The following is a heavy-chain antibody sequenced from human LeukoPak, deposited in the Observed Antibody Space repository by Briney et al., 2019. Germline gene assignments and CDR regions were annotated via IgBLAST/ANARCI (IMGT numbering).Heavy chain of an antibody. CDR1: GGTFSSYA. Sequence: SVKVSCKASGGTFSSYAISWVRQAPGQGLEWMGGIIPIFGTANYAQKFQGRVTITADESTSTAYMELSSLRSEDTAVYYCASEAYYDFWSGYYTRWFDPWGQGTLVTVSS. D-gene: IGHD3-3*01. CDR3: ASEAYYDFWSGYYTRWFDP. V-gene: IGHV1-69*13. CDR2: IIPIFGTA. J-gene: IGHJ5*02.